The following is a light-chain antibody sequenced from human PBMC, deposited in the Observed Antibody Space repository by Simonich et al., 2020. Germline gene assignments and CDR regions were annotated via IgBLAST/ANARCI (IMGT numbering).Light chain of an antibody. J-gene: IGKJ1*01. CDR3: QQYYSTPSWT. CDR2: WAT. V-gene: IGKV4-1*01. CDR1: QSVLYSSNNKNY. Sequence: DIVMTQSPDSLAVSLGERATINCKSSQSVLYSSNNKNYLAWYQQKPGKPPNLLISWATTRESGVPDRLSGSGSGTDFTLTISSLQAEDVAVYYCQQYYSTPSWTFGQGTKVEIK.